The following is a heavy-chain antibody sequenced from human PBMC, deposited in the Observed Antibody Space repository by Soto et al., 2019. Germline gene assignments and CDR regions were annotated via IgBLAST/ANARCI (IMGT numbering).Heavy chain of an antibody. D-gene: IGHD2-8*01. CDR2: ISTYNGDT. J-gene: IGHJ6*02. Sequence: QVQLVQSGAEVKKPGASVKVSCKASGYTFTTYDISWVRQAPGQGLEWMGRISTYNGDTNYPQSLQGRLTMTTDTSTNTDYMELRSLRSDDTSVYYCARDPYNVLMVHAPSLYGRDVWGQGTTVTVSS. CDR1: GYTFTTYD. V-gene: IGHV1-18*01. CDR3: ARDPYNVLMVHAPSLYGRDV.